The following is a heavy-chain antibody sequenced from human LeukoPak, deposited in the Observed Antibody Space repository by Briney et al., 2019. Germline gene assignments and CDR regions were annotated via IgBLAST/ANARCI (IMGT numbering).Heavy chain of an antibody. D-gene: IGHD3-22*01. CDR1: GGSFSGYY. V-gene: IGHV4-34*01. Sequence: PSETLSLTCAVYGGSFSGYYWSWIRQPPGKGLEWIGEINHSGSTNYNPSLKSRVTISVDTSKDQFSLKLCSVTAAETAVYYCARGAGVAFYDSSGPRDYWGQGTLVTVSS. J-gene: IGHJ4*02. CDR3: ARGAGVAFYDSSGPRDY. CDR2: INHSGST.